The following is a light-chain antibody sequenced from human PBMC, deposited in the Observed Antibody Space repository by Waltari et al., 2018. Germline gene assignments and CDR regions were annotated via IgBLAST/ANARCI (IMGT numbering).Light chain of an antibody. V-gene: IGKV4-1*01. CDR1: QSVLYSSNNKNY. CDR2: WAS. Sequence: DIVMTQSPDSLAVSLGERATLNCKSSQSVLYSSNNKNYLAWHQQKPGQPPKLLLYWASTRESGVPDRFSGSGSGTDFTLTISTLQAEDVAIYYCQQYYSTPYTFGQGTKLEIK. J-gene: IGKJ2*01. CDR3: QQYYSTPYT.